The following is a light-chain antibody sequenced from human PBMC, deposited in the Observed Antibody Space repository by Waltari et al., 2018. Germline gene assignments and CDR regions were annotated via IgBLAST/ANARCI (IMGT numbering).Light chain of an antibody. V-gene: IGKV3-11*01. J-gene: IGKJ4*01. CDR2: DAS. CDR1: QSVSIY. Sequence: IVLTQSPATLSLSPGERAIISCRASQSVSIYLAWYQQKPGQAPRLLIYDASNRATGIPARFSGSGSGTDFTLTISSLEPEDFAVYYCQQRSNWPRLTFGGGTKVEIK. CDR3: QQRSNWPRLT.